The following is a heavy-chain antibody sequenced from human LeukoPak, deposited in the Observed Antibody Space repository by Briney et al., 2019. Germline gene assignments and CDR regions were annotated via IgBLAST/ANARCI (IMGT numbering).Heavy chain of an antibody. Sequence: PGGSLRLSCAASGFTFSSYSMNWVRQAPGKGLEWVSSISSSSSYIYYADSVKGRFTISRDNSKNTLYLQMNSLRVEETAVYYCARVSSMWIQVFYYMDVWGKGTTVTVSS. CDR1: GFTFSSYS. V-gene: IGHV3-21*01. J-gene: IGHJ6*03. CDR2: ISSSSSYI. D-gene: IGHD5-18*01. CDR3: ARVSSMWIQVFYYMDV.